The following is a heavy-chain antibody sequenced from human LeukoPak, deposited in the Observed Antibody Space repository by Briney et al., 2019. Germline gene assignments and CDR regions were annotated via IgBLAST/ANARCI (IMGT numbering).Heavy chain of an antibody. D-gene: IGHD3-10*01. Sequence: PEGSLRLSCAASGFTFSSYAMSWVRQAPGKGLEWVSAISGSGGSIYYADSLKGRFTISRDNSKNTLYLQMNSLRAEDTAVYYCAKDLNYLPSSSFDYWGQGTLVTVSS. CDR1: GFTFSSYA. CDR2: ISGSGGSI. CDR3: AKDLNYLPSSSFDY. V-gene: IGHV3-23*01. J-gene: IGHJ4*02.